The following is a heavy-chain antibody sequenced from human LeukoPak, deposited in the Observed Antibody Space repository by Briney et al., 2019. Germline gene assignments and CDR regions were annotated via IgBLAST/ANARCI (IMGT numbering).Heavy chain of an antibody. V-gene: IGHV4-34*01. J-gene: IGHJ6*04. CDR2: INHSGST. D-gene: IGHD3-22*01. Sequence: SETLSFTAAGYSLSLSGSYWGYIGQQPRNGLQLIGEINHSGSTNYNPSLKSRVTISVDTSKNQFSLKLSSVTAADTAVYYCARVLHYYEYRMDVWGKGTTVTVSS. CDR1: SLSLSGSY. CDR3: ARVLHYYEYRMDV.